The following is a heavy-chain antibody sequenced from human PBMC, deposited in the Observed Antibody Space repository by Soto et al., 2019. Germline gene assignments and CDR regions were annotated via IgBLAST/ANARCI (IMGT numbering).Heavy chain of an antibody. CDR3: ARDNYDFWDYYFYYGMDV. V-gene: IGHV3-74*01. CDR1: GFTFSPYW. Sequence: PEGSLRLSCAASGFTFSPYWMHWVRQAPGKGLVWVSRINSDGSTTSYADSVKGRFTISRDNAKNTLYLQMNSLRAEDTAVYYCARDNYDFWDYYFYYGMDVWGQGTTVTVSS. CDR2: INSDGSTT. D-gene: IGHD3-3*01. J-gene: IGHJ6*02.